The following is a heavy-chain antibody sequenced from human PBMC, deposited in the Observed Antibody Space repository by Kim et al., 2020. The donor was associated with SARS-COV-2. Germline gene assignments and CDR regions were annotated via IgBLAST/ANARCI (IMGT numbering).Heavy chain of an antibody. CDR2: IYYSGST. CDR3: AREVVAATWWFDP. J-gene: IGHJ5*02. D-gene: IGHD2-15*01. CDR1: GGSISSGGYY. Sequence: SETLSLTCTVSGGSISSGGYYWSWIRQHPGKGLEWIGYIYYSGSTYYNPSLKSRVTISVDTSKNQFSLKLSSVTAADTAVYYYAREVVAATWWFDPWGQGTLVTVSS. V-gene: IGHV4-31*03.